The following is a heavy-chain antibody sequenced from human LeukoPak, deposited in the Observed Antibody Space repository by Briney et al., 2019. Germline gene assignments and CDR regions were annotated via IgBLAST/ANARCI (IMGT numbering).Heavy chain of an antibody. CDR2: INPNSGGT. D-gene: IGHD6-13*01. Sequence: ASVKVSCKASGYTFTGYYMHWVRQAPGQGLEWMGWINPNSGGTNYAQKFQGRVTMTRDTSISTAYMELSRLRSDDTAVYYCARVSGSWYSPYYYYMDVWGKGTTVTVSS. V-gene: IGHV1-2*02. CDR3: ARVSGSWYSPYYYYMDV. CDR1: GYTFTGYY. J-gene: IGHJ6*03.